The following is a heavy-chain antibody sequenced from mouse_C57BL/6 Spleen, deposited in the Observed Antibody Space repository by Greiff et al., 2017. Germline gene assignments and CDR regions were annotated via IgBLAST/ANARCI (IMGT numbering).Heavy chain of an antibody. Sequence: EVTVVASGGGLVKPGGSLKLSCAASGFTFSDYGMHWVRQAPETGLEWVAYISSGSSTSYYADTVKGRFTMSRANAKRTLFLQMTSLRSEDTAIDYCARGDYLFADWGQGTLVIVSA. D-gene: IGHD2-4*01. J-gene: IGHJ3*01. CDR1: GFTFSDYG. V-gene: IGHV5-17*01. CDR2: ISSGSSTS. CDR3: ARGDYLFAD.